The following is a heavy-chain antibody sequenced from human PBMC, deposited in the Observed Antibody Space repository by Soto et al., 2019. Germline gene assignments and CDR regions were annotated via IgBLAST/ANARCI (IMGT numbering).Heavy chain of an antibody. J-gene: IGHJ5*02. Sequence: LSLSCAAFGFTFSIHGMHWVRQTPGKGLEWVAVISNDGNKKYYVESVEGRFSISRDNSKSIVYLQMNNVRIEDTAKYYCAKDKVPYYDFWSGQRWFDPWGQGTQVTVSS. D-gene: IGHD3-3*01. CDR2: ISNDGNKK. V-gene: IGHV3-30*18. CDR1: GFTFSIHG. CDR3: AKDKVPYYDFWSGQRWFDP.